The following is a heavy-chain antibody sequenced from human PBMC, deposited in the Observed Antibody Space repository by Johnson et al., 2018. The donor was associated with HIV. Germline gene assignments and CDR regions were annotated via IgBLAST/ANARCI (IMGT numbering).Heavy chain of an antibody. V-gene: IGHV3-66*01. CDR1: GFTVSSNY. J-gene: IGHJ3*02. CDR2: IYSGGST. D-gene: IGHD4-17*01. CDR3: TTAVDGAPDAFDI. Sequence: VQLMESGGGVVQPGRSLRLSCAASGFTVSSNYMSWVRQAPGKGLEWVSVIYSGGSTYYADSVKGRFTISRDDSKNTLYLQMNSLKTEDTAVYYCTTAVDGAPDAFDIWGQGTMVTVSS.